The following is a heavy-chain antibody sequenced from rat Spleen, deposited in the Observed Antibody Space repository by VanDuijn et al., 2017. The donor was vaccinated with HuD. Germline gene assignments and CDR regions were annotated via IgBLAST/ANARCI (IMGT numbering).Heavy chain of an antibody. V-gene: IGHV5S23*01. D-gene: IGHD1-6*01. CDR1: GFTFSNYG. CDR2: IINVGDNI. Sequence: EVQLVESGGGLEQPGNSLKLSCAASGFTFSNYGMHWIRQAPTKGLEWVASIINVGDNIHYQDSVKGRFTISRDNAQNTLYLQMNSLKSEDTATYYCTRDRILRSTGFDYWGQGVMVTVSS. CDR3: TRDRILRSTGFDY. J-gene: IGHJ2*01.